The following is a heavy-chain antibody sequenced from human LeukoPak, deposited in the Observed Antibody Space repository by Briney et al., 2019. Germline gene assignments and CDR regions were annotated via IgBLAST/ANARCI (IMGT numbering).Heavy chain of an antibody. CDR3: AKDYYYDSSGYLIGDY. V-gene: IGHV3-23*01. Sequence: GGSLRLSCAASGFTFSSYAMSWVRQAPGKGLEWVSAIGGSGGSTYYADSVKGRFTISRDNSKNTLYLQMNSLRAEDTAVYYCAKDYYYDSSGYLIGDYWGQGTLVTVSS. D-gene: IGHD3-22*01. CDR1: GFTFSSYA. J-gene: IGHJ4*02. CDR2: IGGSGGST.